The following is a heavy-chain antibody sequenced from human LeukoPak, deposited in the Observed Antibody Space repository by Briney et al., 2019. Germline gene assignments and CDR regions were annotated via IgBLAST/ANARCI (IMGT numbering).Heavy chain of an antibody. CDR1: GYTFTSYD. CDR3: ARGKSGGYCSSTSCSRWFDP. J-gene: IGHJ5*02. Sequence: ASVKVSCKASGYTFTSYDINWVRQAPGQGLEWMGWMNPNSGNTGYAQKFQGRVTMTRNTSISTAYMELSSLRSEDTAVYYCARGKSGGYCSSTSCSRWFDPWGQGTLVTVSS. D-gene: IGHD2-2*01. V-gene: IGHV1-8*01. CDR2: MNPNSGNT.